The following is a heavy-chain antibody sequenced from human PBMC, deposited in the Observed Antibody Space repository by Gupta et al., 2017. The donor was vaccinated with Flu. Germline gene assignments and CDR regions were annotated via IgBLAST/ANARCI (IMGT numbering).Heavy chain of an antibody. V-gene: IGHV4-31*03. CDR3: ARGLRCSGGSCYSDYYGMDV. CDR1: GGSISRGGYY. J-gene: IGHJ6*02. D-gene: IGHD2-15*01. Sequence: QVQLQESGPGLVKPSQTLSLTCTFSGGSISRGGYYWSWIRPHQGKGLEWIGYIYYSGSTYYNPSLKSRVTISVDTSKNQFSLKLSSGTAADTAVYYCARGLRCSGGSCYSDYYGMDVWGQGTTVTVSS. CDR2: IYYSGST.